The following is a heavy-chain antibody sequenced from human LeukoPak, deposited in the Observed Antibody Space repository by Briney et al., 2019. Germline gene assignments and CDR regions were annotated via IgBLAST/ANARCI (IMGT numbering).Heavy chain of an antibody. CDR3: ARRRDHYGSGGYLYSFDS. CDR1: GYSFTSSW. J-gene: IGHJ4*02. V-gene: IGHV5-51*01. CDR2: IYPGDSDT. D-gene: IGHD3-22*01. Sequence: GESLKISCKGSGYSFTSSWIAWVRQMPGKGLEAMGIIYPGDSDTKYSPSFEGQVTISADRSITTAYLQWSSLKASDTAMYYCARRRDHYGSGGYLYSFDSWGQGTLVTVSS.